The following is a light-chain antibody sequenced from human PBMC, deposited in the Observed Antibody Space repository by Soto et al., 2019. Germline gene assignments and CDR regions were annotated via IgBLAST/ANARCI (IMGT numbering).Light chain of an antibody. CDR3: AGWDDSLNGVV. J-gene: IGLJ2*01. CDR2: SNN. Sequence: QSVLTQPPSASGTPGQRVTISCSGSSSNIGTNTVNWYQQLPGTAPKLLIYSNNQRPSGVPDRVSGSKSGTSASLAISGLQSEDEADYYCAGWDDSLNGVVFGGGTQLTVL. CDR1: SSNIGTNT. V-gene: IGLV1-44*01.